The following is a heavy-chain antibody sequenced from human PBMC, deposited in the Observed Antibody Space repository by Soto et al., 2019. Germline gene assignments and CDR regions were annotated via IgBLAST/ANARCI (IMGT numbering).Heavy chain of an antibody. CDR1: GYTFTSYG. D-gene: IGHD6-13*01. J-gene: IGHJ4*02. CDR2: ISAYNGNT. Sequence: ASVKVSCKASGYTFTSYGISWVRQAPGQGLEWMGWISAYNGNTNYAQKLQGRVTMTTDTSTSTAYMELRSLRSDDTAVYYCARDSKSEYSSSWYGYWGQGTLVTVSS. CDR3: ARDSKSEYSSSWYGY. V-gene: IGHV1-18*04.